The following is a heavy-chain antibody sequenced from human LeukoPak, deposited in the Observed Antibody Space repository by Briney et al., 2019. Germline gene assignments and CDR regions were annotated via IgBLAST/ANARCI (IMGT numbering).Heavy chain of an antibody. CDR1: GYSFTSYY. Sequence: ASVKVSCKASGYSFTSYYMHWVRQAPGQGLEWMGIINPSGGSTTYDQKFQSRVTMTRDTSTSTVYMELSSLRSEDTAVYYCARVSTGTTSDYWGQGTLVTVAS. J-gene: IGHJ4*02. V-gene: IGHV1-46*01. CDR2: INPSGGST. CDR3: ARVSTGTTSDY. D-gene: IGHD1-1*01.